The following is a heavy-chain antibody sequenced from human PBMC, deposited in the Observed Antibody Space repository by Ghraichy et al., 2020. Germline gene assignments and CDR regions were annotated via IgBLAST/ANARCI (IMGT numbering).Heavy chain of an antibody. CDR3: AGDQAAGSSGTDYFYAMAV. CDR1: GFTFSSYE. V-gene: IGHV3-48*03. J-gene: IGHJ6*02. CDR2: ISSSGGTI. Sequence: GGSLRLSCAASGFTFSSYEMNWVRQAPGKGLEWVSYISSSGGTIYYADAEKGRFTISRDNDKNSLYLQMNSLRAEDTAVYYCAGDQAAGSSGTDYFYAMAVWGPGTTVTFSS. D-gene: IGHD6-19*01.